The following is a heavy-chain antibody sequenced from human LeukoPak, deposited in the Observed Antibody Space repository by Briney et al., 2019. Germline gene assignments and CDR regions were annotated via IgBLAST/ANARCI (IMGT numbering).Heavy chain of an antibody. CDR3: ARELGATRGFDY. D-gene: IGHD1-26*01. V-gene: IGHV3-30*03. CDR1: GFIFSDYG. Sequence: GGSLRLSCVASGFIFSDYGIQWVRQAPGKGLEWVAVIAYDGNNTYYGDSVRGRFTISRDNSKNTLYLQMNSLRAEDTAVYYCARELGATRGFDYWGQGTLVTVSS. CDR2: IAYDGNNT. J-gene: IGHJ4*02.